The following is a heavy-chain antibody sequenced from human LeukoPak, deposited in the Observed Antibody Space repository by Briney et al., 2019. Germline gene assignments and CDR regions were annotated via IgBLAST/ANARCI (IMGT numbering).Heavy chain of an antibody. V-gene: IGHV4-34*01. CDR2: INHSGST. Sequence: SETLSLTCAVYGGSLSGYYWSWIRQPPGKGLEWIGEINHSGSTNYNPSLKSRVTISVDTSKNQFSLKLSSVTAADTAVYYCARAYYYDSSGYPTHAFDIWGQGTMVTVSS. CDR3: ARAYYYDSSGYPTHAFDI. CDR1: GGSLSGYY. J-gene: IGHJ3*02. D-gene: IGHD3-22*01.